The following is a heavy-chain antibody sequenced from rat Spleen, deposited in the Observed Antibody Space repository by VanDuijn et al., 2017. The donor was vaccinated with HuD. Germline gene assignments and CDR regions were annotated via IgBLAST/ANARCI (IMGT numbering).Heavy chain of an antibody. CDR2: ISTGGGNT. Sequence: EVQLVESGGGLVQPGRSMKLSCAASGFTFSNYYMAWVRQAPTKGLEWVASISTGGGNTYYRDSVKGRFTISRDNAKSTLYLQMDSLRSEDTATYYCARRDSLFITIAAIGYFDYWGQGVMVTVSS. V-gene: IGHV5-25*01. CDR3: ARRDSLFITIAAIGYFDY. D-gene: IGHD1-2*01. CDR1: GFTFSNYY. J-gene: IGHJ2*01.